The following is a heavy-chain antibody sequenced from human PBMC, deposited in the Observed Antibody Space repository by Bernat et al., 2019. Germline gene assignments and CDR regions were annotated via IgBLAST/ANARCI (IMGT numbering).Heavy chain of an antibody. V-gene: IGHV3-73*01. CDR3: SSTRALAEQTFDS. CDR1: GLTFSDST. Sequence: EVQLAESGGGLVQPGGSLKLSCAASGLTFSDSTMQWVRQASGKGLEWVGRVRTKDNGFATSYAASVKGRFTSSRDDSKNTTYLQMNRQKTEDTAVYYCSSTRALAEQTFDSWGQGTLVTVSS. D-gene: IGHD3-3*01. CDR2: VRTKDNGFAT. J-gene: IGHJ4*02.